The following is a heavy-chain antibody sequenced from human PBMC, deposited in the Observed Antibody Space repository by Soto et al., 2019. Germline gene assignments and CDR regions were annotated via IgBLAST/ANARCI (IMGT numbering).Heavy chain of an antibody. J-gene: IGHJ4*02. Sequence: EVQLVESGGGLVQPGRSLRLSCAASGFTFDDYAMHWVRQAPGKGLEWVSGISWNSGSIGYADSVKGRFTISRDNAKNSLYLQMNSLRAEDTALYYCAKGYYDIFTGYSLFDYWGQGTLVTVSS. V-gene: IGHV3-9*01. CDR1: GFTFDDYA. D-gene: IGHD3-9*01. CDR2: ISWNSGSI. CDR3: AKGYYDIFTGYSLFDY.